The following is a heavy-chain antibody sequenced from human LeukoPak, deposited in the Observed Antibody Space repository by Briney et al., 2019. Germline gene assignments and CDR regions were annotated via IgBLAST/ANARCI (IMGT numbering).Heavy chain of an antibody. V-gene: IGHV3-23*01. J-gene: IGHJ4*02. D-gene: IGHD2-2*01. CDR1: GFTFSSYA. Sequence: GGSLRLSCAASGFTFSSYAMSWVRQAPGKGLEWVSAISGSGGSTYYADSVKGRFTISRDNSKNTLYLQMNSLRAEDTAVYYCAKMPQYCGSTSCYVGSFDYWGQGTLVTVSS. CDR2: ISGSGGST. CDR3: AKMPQYCGSTSCYVGSFDY.